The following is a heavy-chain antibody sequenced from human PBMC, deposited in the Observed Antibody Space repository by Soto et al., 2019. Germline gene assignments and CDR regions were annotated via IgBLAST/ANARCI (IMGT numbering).Heavy chain of an antibody. CDR3: AKRPYSGPETTTWFDY. V-gene: IGHV3-23*01. D-gene: IGHD6-13*01. CDR2: ISGSGGST. Sequence: GGSLRLSCAASGFTFSSYAMSWVRQAPGKGLEWDSAISGSGGSTYYADSVKGRFTISRDNSKNKLYLQMNSLRAEDTAVYYCAKRPYSGPETTTWFDYWGQGTLVTVSS. J-gene: IGHJ4*02. CDR1: GFTFSSYA.